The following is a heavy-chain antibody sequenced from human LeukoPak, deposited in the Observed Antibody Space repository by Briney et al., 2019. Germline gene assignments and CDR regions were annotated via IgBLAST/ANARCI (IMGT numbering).Heavy chain of an antibody. Sequence: TSETLSLTCAVYGGSFSGYYWSWIRQPPGKGLEWIGEINHSGSTNYNPSLKSRVTMSVDTSKNQFSLKLSSVTAADTAVYYCARESDYGDAWGQGTLVTVSS. CDR3: ARESDYGDA. J-gene: IGHJ5*02. CDR2: INHSGST. V-gene: IGHV4-34*01. D-gene: IGHD4-17*01. CDR1: GGSFSGYY.